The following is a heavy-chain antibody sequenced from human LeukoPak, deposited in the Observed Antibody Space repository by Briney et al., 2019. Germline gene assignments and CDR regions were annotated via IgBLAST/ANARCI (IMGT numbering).Heavy chain of an antibody. CDR2: IDPSDSHI. D-gene: IGHD1-26*01. J-gene: IGHJ4*02. CDR3: ARQGRGSYRRDFDY. V-gene: IGHV5-10-1*01. CDR1: GYNFTSNW. Sequence: GESLRISCNGSGYNFTSNWISWVRQMPGKGLEWMGRIDPSDSHINYSPSFQGHVTIPVDKSISTAYLQWSSLRASDTAMYYCARQGRGSYRRDFDYWGQGTLVTVSS.